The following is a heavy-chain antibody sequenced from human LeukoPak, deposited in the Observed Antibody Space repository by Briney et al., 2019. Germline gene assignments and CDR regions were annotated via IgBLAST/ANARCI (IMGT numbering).Heavy chain of an antibody. J-gene: IGHJ4*02. CDR2: IYYSGST. CDR3: ARGGGYRFDY. V-gene: IGHV4-59*01. D-gene: IGHD4-23*01. CDR1: GGSISSYY. Sequence: SETLSLTCTVSGGSISSYYWSWIRQPPGKGLEWIGYIYYSGSTNYNPSLKSRVTISVDTSKNQFSLKLSSVTATDTAVYYCARGGGYRFDYWGQGTLLTVSS.